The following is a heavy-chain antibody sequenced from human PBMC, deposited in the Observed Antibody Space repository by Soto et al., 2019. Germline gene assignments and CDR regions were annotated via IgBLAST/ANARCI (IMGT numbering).Heavy chain of an antibody. V-gene: IGHV4-34*01. Sequence: PSETLSLTCVVYGGSFSGYFWTWIRQPPGKGLEWIGENNHSGSTNYNPSLKSRVIISGDTSKNQFSLNLSSVTAADTAVYYCARALPYSSGWRADGFDIWGQGTMVTVSS. CDR1: GGSFSGYF. CDR2: NNHSGST. CDR3: ARALPYSSGWRADGFDI. J-gene: IGHJ3*02. D-gene: IGHD6-25*01.